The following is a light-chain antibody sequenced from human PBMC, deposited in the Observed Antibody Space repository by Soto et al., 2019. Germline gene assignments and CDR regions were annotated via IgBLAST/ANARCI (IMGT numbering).Light chain of an antibody. CDR3: QNYNNVSIT. V-gene: IGKV1-27*01. CDR1: QGIANY. J-gene: IGKJ5*01. Sequence: DIQMTQSPSSLSASVGDGVTISCRASQGIANYLAWYQQKPGKVPTLLIYAASTLQSGVPSRFSGSGSGTDFTLTISSLQPEYFATYYYQNYNNVSITFGQGTRLEIK. CDR2: AAS.